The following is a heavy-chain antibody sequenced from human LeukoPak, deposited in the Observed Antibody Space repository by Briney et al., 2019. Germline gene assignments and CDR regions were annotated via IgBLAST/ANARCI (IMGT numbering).Heavy chain of an antibody. V-gene: IGHV3-53*01. CDR1: GFTVNNNY. J-gene: IGHJ6*02. CDR3: ARVGDCSGGTCYSDYYYGMDV. Sequence: GGSLRLSCAASGFTVNNNYMSWVRQAPGRGRDWVSLIYSGGSTYSADSVKGRFTISRDNSKNTLYLQINSLRAEDTAVYYCARVGDCSGGTCYSDYYYGMDVWGQGTTVTVSS. D-gene: IGHD2-15*01. CDR2: IYSGGST.